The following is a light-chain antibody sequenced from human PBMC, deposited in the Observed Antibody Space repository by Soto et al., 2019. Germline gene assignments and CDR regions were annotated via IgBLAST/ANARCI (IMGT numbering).Light chain of an antibody. CDR3: RQYGSSPSYT. CDR2: GAS. CDR1: QSVSSSSY. Sequence: EIVLTQSPGTLSLSPGERATLSCRASQSVSSSSYLAWYQQKPGQAPRLLIYGASSRATGIPDRFSGSGSAIDFTLTISRLETEDFGVYYCRQYGSSPSYTFGQGTKLEIK. V-gene: IGKV3-20*01. J-gene: IGKJ2*01.